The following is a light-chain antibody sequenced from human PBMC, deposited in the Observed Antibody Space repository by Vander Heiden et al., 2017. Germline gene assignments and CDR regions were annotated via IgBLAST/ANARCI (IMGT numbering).Light chain of an antibody. CDR3: QQLNTYQT. V-gene: IGKV1-9*01. CDR2: AAS. J-gene: IGKJ2*01. CDR1: QDISNY. Sequence: IQLTQSPSSLSASVGDRVTITCRASQDISNYLAWYQQKPGKAPKLLIYAASTLEGGVPSRFSGSGSGTDFTLTISSLQPADFATYYCQQLNTYQTFGQWTKLEIK.